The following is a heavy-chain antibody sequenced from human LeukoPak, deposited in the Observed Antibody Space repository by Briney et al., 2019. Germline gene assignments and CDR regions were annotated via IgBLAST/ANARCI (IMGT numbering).Heavy chain of an antibody. J-gene: IGHJ5*02. D-gene: IGHD3-3*01. CDR3: ARTSGFTIFGVGIDNWFDP. CDR2: TNHSGST. Sequence: ETLSLTCAVYGGSFSGYYWSWIRQPPGKGLEWIGETNHSGSTNYNPSLKSRVTISVDTSKNQFSLKLSSVTAADTAVYYCARTSGFTIFGVGIDNWFDPWGQGTLVTVSS. V-gene: IGHV4-34*01. CDR1: GGSFSGYY.